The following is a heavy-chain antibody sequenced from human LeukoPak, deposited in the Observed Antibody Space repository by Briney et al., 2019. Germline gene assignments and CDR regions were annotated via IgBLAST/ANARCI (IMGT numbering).Heavy chain of an antibody. CDR1: GGSISSYY. CDR3: ARERWGNTVLSYYYMDV. Sequence: SETLSLTCTVSGGSISSYYWSWIRQPPGKGLEWIGYIYYSGSTNYNPSLKSRVTISVDTSKNQFSLKLSSVTAADTAVYYCARERWGNTVLSYYYMDVWGKGTTVTASS. CDR2: IYYSGST. D-gene: IGHD3-16*01. V-gene: IGHV4-59*01. J-gene: IGHJ6*03.